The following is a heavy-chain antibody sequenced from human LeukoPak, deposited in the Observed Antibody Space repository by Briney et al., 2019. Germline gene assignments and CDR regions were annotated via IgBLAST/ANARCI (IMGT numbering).Heavy chain of an antibody. J-gene: IGHJ4*02. CDR3: ARGVGYCSSTSCRPNFDY. V-gene: IGHV4-34*01. Sequence: SETLSLTCAVYGGSFSGYYWSWIRQPPGKGLEWIGEINHSGSTNYNPSLKSRVTISVDTSKDQFSLKLSSVTAADTAVYYCARGVGYCSSTSCRPNFDYWGQGTLVTVSS. D-gene: IGHD2-2*01. CDR2: INHSGST. CDR1: GGSFSGYY.